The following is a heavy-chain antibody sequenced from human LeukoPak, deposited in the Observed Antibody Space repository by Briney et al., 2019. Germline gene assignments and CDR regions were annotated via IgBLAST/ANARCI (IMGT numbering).Heavy chain of an antibody. J-gene: IGHJ2*01. D-gene: IGHD6-19*01. Sequence: GGSLRLSCAASGFIFSSYNMNWVRQAPGKGLEWVSFISSSSSYIYYADSVKGRFTISRDNAKNSLYLQMNSLRAEDTAVYYCARDGIAVAGTFHWYFDLWGRGTLVTVSS. V-gene: IGHV3-21*01. CDR2: ISSSSSYI. CDR1: GFIFSSYN. CDR3: ARDGIAVAGTFHWYFDL.